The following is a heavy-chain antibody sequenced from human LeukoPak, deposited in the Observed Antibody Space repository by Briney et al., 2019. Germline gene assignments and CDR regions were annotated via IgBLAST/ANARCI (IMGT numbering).Heavy chain of an antibody. Sequence: GGTLRLSCAASGFTFSGYGMSWVRQAPGKGLKWVSAISGSGGSTYYADSVKGRFTISRDNAKNSLYLQMNSLRAEDTAVYYCAELGITMIGGVWGKGTTVTISS. D-gene: IGHD3-10*02. CDR2: ISGSGGST. J-gene: IGHJ6*04. CDR1: GFTFSGYG. V-gene: IGHV3-23*01. CDR3: AELGITMIGGV.